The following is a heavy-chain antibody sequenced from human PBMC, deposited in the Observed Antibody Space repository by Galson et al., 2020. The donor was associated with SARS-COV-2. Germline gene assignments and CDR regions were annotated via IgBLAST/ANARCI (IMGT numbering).Heavy chain of an antibody. J-gene: IGHJ1*01. D-gene: IGHD2-15*01. CDR1: GFTFSDYY. CDR3: ARNGRDCSGGICYGAEYFQH. CDR2: ISSSGSYT. V-gene: IGHV3-11*06. Sequence: GESLKLSCAASGFTFSDYYMSWIRQAPGKGLEWISYISSSGSYTNYADSVKGRFTISRDNAKNSLYLQMNSLRAEDTALYFCARNGRDCSGGICYGAEYFQHWGQGNPVTVSS.